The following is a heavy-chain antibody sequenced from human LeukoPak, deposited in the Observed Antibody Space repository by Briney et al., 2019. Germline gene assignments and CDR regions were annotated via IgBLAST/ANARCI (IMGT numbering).Heavy chain of an antibody. J-gene: IGHJ4*02. Sequence: PGGSLRLSCAASGFTVSSNYMSWVRQAPGKGLEWVSVIYSGGSTYYADSVKGRFTISRDNSKNTLYLQMNSLRAEDTAVYYCARVYCSSTSCYEHVDYWGQGTLVTVSS. V-gene: IGHV3-66*01. CDR3: ARVYCSSTSCYEHVDY. CDR1: GFTVSSNY. CDR2: IYSGGST. D-gene: IGHD2-2*01.